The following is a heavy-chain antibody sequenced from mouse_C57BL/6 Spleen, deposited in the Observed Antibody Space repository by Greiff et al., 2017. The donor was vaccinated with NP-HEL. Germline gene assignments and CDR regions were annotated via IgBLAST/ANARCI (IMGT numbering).Heavy chain of an antibody. Sequence: QVQLQQSGPELVKPGASVKISCKASGYSFTSYYIHWVKQRPGQGLQWIGWIYPGSGNTKYNEKFKGKATLTADTSSSTAYMQLSSLTSEDSAVYYCARYDGYYWYFDVWGTGTTVTVSS. CDR3: ARYDGYYWYFDV. CDR2: IYPGSGNT. V-gene: IGHV1-66*01. J-gene: IGHJ1*03. D-gene: IGHD2-2*01. CDR1: GYSFTSYY.